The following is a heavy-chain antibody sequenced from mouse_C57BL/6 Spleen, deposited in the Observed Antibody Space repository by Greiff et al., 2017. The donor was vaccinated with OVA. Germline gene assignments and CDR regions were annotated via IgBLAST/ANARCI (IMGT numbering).Heavy chain of an antibody. J-gene: IGHJ4*01. D-gene: IGHD2-5*01. CDR2: INPNYGTT. V-gene: IGHV1-39*01. Sequence: EVQLQQSGPELVKPGASVKISCKASGYSFTDYNMNWVKQSNGKSLEWIGVINPNYGTTSYNQKFKGKATLTGDQSSSTAYMQLNSLTSEDSAVYYCASAYYSNLRDAMDYWGQGTSVTVSS. CDR3: ASAYYSNLRDAMDY. CDR1: GYSFTDYN.